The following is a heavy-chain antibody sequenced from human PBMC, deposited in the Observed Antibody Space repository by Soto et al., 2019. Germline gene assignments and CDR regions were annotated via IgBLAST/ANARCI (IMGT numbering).Heavy chain of an antibody. CDR2: ISAYNGNT. Sequence: ASVKVSCKASGYTFTSYGIIWVRQAPGQGLEWMGWISAYNGNTNYAQKLQGRVTMATDTSTSTAYMELRSLRSDDTAVYYCARIDYGDSYFDYWGQGTLVTVSS. D-gene: IGHD4-17*01. V-gene: IGHV1-18*01. J-gene: IGHJ4*02. CDR3: ARIDYGDSYFDY. CDR1: GYTFTSYG.